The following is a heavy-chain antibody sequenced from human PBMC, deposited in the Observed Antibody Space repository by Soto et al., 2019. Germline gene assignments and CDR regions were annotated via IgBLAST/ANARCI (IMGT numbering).Heavy chain of an antibody. J-gene: IGHJ4*02. Sequence: SETLSLTCALYGGSLGGYYCSGVRQSPGRGRWGIGEIHHSGSTKYNPSLKRRVSLSAETTTKQFSLRLTSVTAADRGVYYCARGVDSWSGYLFWGQGTPVTVSS. D-gene: IGHD3-3*01. V-gene: IGHV4-34*01. CDR3: ARGVDSWSGYLF. CDR1: GGSLGGYY. CDR2: IHHSGST.